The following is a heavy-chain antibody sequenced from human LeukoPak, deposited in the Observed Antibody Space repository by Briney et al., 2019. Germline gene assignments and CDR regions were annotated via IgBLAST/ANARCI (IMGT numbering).Heavy chain of an antibody. CDR3: ARGEVVVVAATRGYYYYYYMDV. Sequence: KPSETLSLTCTVSGYSISSGYYWGWIRQPPGKGLEWIGSIYHSGSTYYNPSLKSRVTISVDTSKNQFSLKLSSVTAADTAVYYCARGEVVVVAATRGYYYYYYMDVWGKGTTVTVSS. CDR1: GYSISSGYY. CDR2: IYHSGST. J-gene: IGHJ6*03. V-gene: IGHV4-38-2*02. D-gene: IGHD2-15*01.